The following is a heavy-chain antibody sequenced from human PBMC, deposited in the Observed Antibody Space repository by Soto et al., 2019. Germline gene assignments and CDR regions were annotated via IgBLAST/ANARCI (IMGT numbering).Heavy chain of an antibody. V-gene: IGHV1-18*04. J-gene: IGHJ6*02. Sequence: SVKVSCKASVYTFTSYGISWVRQAPGQGLEWMGWISAYNGNTNDAQKLQGRVTMTTDTSTSTAYMELRSLRSDDTAVYYCARDMAVAGTTYYYYYYGMDVSGQGTTVTVSS. D-gene: IGHD6-19*01. CDR1: VYTFTSYG. CDR2: ISAYNGNT. CDR3: ARDMAVAGTTYYYYYYGMDV.